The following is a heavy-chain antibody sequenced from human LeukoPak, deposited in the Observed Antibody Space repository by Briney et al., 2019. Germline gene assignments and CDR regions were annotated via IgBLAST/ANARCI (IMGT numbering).Heavy chain of an antibody. CDR1: GGTFSSYA. CDR3: ARDDKDSSGWYLGAFDI. J-gene: IGHJ3*02. V-gene: IGHV1-69*04. D-gene: IGHD6-19*01. Sequence: ASVKVSCKASGGTFSSYAISWVRQAPGQGLEWMGRIIPILGIANYAQKFQGRVTITADKSTSTAYMELSSLRSEDTAVYYCARDDKDSSGWYLGAFDIWGQGTMVTVSS. CDR2: IIPILGIA.